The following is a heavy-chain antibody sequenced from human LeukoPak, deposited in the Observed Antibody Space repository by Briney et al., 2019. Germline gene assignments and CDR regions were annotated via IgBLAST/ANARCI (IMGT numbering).Heavy chain of an antibody. CDR1: GFTFSSYS. CDR2: ISSSSSYI. V-gene: IGHV3-21*01. Sequence: GGSLRLSCAASGFTFSSYSMNWVRQAPGRGLEWVSSISSSSSYIYYAESVKGRFTISRDNAKNSLYLQMNSLRAEDTVVYYCARVSGSTRTRIFDYWGQGTLVTVSS. J-gene: IGHJ4*02. D-gene: IGHD1-26*01. CDR3: ARVSGSTRTRIFDY.